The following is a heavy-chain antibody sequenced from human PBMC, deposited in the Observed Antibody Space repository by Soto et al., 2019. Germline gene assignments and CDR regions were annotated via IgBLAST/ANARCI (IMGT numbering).Heavy chain of an antibody. Sequence: QVQLVESGGGVVQPGRSLRLSCAASGFTFSGYGMHWVRQAPGKGLEWVAVISFDGTNDYYAASVMGRFTISRDNSRNTVYLQMNGLRPEDTAVYYCAKNGQDASYYEASGSYSDYVLDYWGQGTLVTVSS. V-gene: IGHV3-30*18. J-gene: IGHJ4*02. CDR2: ISFDGTND. CDR3: AKNGQDASYYEASGSYSDYVLDY. CDR1: GFTFSGYG. D-gene: IGHD3-22*01.